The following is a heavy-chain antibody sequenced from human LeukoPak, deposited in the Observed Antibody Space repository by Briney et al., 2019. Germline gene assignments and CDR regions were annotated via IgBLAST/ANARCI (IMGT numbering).Heavy chain of an antibody. V-gene: IGHV3-48*02. CDR1: GFTFGDFH. Sequence: PGGSLRLSCATSGFTFGDFHMNWLRQAPGKGLEHVSYISSEGSTTYYADSVVGRFSISRDDAKNFLYLQMDSLRDGDTAVYYCARDPHAGIFDSWGQGTLVTVSS. CDR3: ARDPHAGIFDS. J-gene: IGHJ4*02. CDR2: ISSEGSTT.